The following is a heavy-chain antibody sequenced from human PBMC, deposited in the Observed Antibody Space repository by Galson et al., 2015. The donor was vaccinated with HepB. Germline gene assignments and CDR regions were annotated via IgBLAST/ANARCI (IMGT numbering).Heavy chain of an antibody. CDR3: ARFELVRGKGGY. J-gene: IGHJ4*02. Sequence: LTCTVSGYSISSGYYWGWIRQPPGKGLEWIGSIYHSGSTYYNPFLKSRVTISVDTSKNQFSLKLSSVTAADTAVYYCARFELVRGKGGYWGQGTLVTVSS. CDR1: GYSISSGYY. V-gene: IGHV4-38-2*02. D-gene: IGHD3-10*01. CDR2: IYHSGST.